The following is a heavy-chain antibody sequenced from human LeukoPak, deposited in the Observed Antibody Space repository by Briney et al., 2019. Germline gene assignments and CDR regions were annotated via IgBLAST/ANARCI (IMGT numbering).Heavy chain of an antibody. J-gene: IGHJ4*02. V-gene: IGHV1-2*02. CDR1: GYTFTGYY. D-gene: IGHD3-10*01. CDR3: ARDQGVLLWFGLPY. CDR2: INPNSGGT. Sequence: ASVKVSCKASGYTFTGYYMNWVRQAPGQGLEWMGWINPNSGGTNYAQKFQGRVTMTRDTSISTAYMELSRLRSDDTAVYYCARDQGVLLWFGLPYWGQGTLVTVSS.